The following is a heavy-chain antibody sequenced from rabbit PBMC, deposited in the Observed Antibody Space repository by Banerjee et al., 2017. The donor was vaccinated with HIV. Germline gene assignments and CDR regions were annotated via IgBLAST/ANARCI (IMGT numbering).Heavy chain of an antibody. J-gene: IGHJ6*01. D-gene: IGHD4-2*01. Sequence: QSLEESGGDLVQPEGSLTLTCTASGFDLSSYDYISWVRQAPGKGLEWIACIDTRSSGSTWYASWTKGRFTISKTSSTTVTLQMTSLTAADTATYFCAREGPGYAGHGYIKLWGPGTLVTVS. CDR2: IDTRSSGST. CDR1: GFDLSSYDY. CDR3: AREGPGYAGHGYIKL. V-gene: IGHV1S40*01.